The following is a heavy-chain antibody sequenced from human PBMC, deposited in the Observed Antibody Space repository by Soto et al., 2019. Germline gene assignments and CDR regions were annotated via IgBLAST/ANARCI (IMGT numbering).Heavy chain of an antibody. V-gene: IGHV3-11*04. D-gene: IGHD4-4*01. CDR2: ISSSGSTI. Sequence: GGSLRLSCAASGFTFSDYYMSWIRQAPGKGLEWVSYISSSGSTIYYADSVKGRFTISRDNAKNSLYLQMNSLRAEDTAVYYCAREREVTRPWYFDYWGQGTLVTVSS. CDR3: AREREVTRPWYFDY. CDR1: GFTFSDYY. J-gene: IGHJ4*02.